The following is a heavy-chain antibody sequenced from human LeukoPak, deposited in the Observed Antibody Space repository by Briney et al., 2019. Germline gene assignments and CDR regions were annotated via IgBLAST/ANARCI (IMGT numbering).Heavy chain of an antibody. V-gene: IGHV4-59*01. J-gene: IGHJ4*02. D-gene: IGHD2-2*01. CDR1: GGSISSYY. CDR2: IYYSGST. Sequence: PSETLSLTCTVSGGSISSYYWSWIRQPPGKGLEWIGYIYYSGSTNYNPSLKSRVTISVDTSKNQFSLKLSSVPAADTAVYYCAREDCSSTSCYFDYWGQGTLVTVSS. CDR3: AREDCSSTSCYFDY.